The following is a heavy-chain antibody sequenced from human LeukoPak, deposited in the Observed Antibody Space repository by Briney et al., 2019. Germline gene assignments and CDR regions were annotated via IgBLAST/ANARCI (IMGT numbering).Heavy chain of an antibody. CDR3: ARGDGYSGCDY. D-gene: IGHD5-12*01. V-gene: IGHV3-7*01. Sequence: PGGTLRLSCEASGFTFSTYWMSWVRQAPGKGLEWVANIKQDGSEKYYVESVKGRFTISRDNAKNSLYLQMNSLRAEDTAVYYCARGDGYSGCDYWGQGTLVTVSS. CDR1: GFTFSTYW. CDR2: IKQDGSEK. J-gene: IGHJ4*02.